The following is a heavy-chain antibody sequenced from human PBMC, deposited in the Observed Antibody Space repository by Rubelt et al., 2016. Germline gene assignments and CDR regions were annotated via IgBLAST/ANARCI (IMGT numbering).Heavy chain of an antibody. Sequence: QLQLQESGPGLVKPSETLSLTCTVSGGSISSSSYYWGWIRQPPGKGLEWIGSIYYSGSTYYNPSLKGRVSISVDTSKNQFSLKLSSVTAADTAVYYCARLADCSSTSCYWHFDLWGRGTLVTVSS. CDR2: IYYSGST. D-gene: IGHD2-2*01. CDR3: ARLADCSSTSCYWHFDL. J-gene: IGHJ2*01. V-gene: IGHV4-39*01. CDR1: GGSISSSSYY.